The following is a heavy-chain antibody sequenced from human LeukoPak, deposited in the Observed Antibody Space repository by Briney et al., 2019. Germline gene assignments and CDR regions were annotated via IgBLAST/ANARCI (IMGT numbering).Heavy chain of an antibody. D-gene: IGHD2-2*01. CDR3: ARGRTYCSSTSCYSNWFDP. CDR2: INHSGST. V-gene: IGHV4-34*01. J-gene: IGHJ5*02. CDR1: GGSFSGYY. Sequence: SETLSLTCAVYGGSFSGYYWSWIRQPPGKGLEWIGEINHSGSTNYNPSLKSRVTISAATSKNQFSLKLSSVTAADTAVYYCARGRTYCSSTSCYSNWFDPWGQGTLVTVSS.